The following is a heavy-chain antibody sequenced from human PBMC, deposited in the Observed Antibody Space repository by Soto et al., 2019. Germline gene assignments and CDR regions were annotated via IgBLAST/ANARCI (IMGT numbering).Heavy chain of an antibody. Sequence: GGSLRLSCAASGFTFDDYAMHWVRQAPGKGLEWVSLISWDGGSTYYADSVKGRFTISRDNSKNSLYLQMNSLRAEDTALYYCAKDMTKDYTDYYYYGMDVWGQGTTVTVSS. CDR1: GFTFDDYA. J-gene: IGHJ6*02. CDR3: AKDMTKDYTDYYYYGMDV. D-gene: IGHD4-4*01. CDR2: ISWDGGST. V-gene: IGHV3-43D*04.